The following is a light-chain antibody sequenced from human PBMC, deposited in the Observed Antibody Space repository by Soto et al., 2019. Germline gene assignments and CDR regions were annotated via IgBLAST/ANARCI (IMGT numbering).Light chain of an antibody. J-gene: IGKJ1*01. V-gene: IGKV3-20*01. CDR1: QSVSSSY. Sequence: EIVLTPSPGTLSLSPGERATLSCRASQSVSSSYLAWYQQKPGQAPRLLIYGASSRATGIPDRFSGSGSGTDFTLTISRLEPEDFAVYYCQQYGSSSWTFGQGTKGDIK. CDR3: QQYGSSSWT. CDR2: GAS.